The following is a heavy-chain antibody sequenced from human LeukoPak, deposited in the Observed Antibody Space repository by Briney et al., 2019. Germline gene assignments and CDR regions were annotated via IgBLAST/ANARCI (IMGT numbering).Heavy chain of an antibody. J-gene: IGHJ6*03. D-gene: IGHD3-10*01. CDR3: ARGRTESYYYMDV. CDR2: INPSGGST. CDR1: GYTFTSYY. V-gene: IGHV1-46*01. Sequence: ASVKVSCKASGYTFTSYYMHWVRQAPGQGLEWMGIINPSGGSTSYAQKFQGRVTMTRDTSTSTAYMELSSLRPEDTAVYFCARGRTESYYYMDVWGRGTTVTIPS.